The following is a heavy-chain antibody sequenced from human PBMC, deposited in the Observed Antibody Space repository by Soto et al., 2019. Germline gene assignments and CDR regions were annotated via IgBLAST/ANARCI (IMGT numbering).Heavy chain of an antibody. CDR2: IRSDGSTT. J-gene: IGHJ4*02. CDR3: VSGLYGDKSVSLTNS. Sequence: PGGSLRLSCAASGFSFGNYWMHWVRQAPGKGLVWVSHIRSDGSTTNYADSVKGRFTISRDNAKNTLYLQMNSLRAEDTAEYYCVSGLYGDKSVSLTNSWGQGALVTVSS. CDR1: GFSFGNYW. V-gene: IGHV3-74*01. D-gene: IGHD4-17*01.